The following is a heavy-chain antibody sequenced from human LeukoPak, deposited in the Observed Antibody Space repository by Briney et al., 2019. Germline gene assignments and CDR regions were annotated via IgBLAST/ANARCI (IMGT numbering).Heavy chain of an antibody. CDR3: AKGGYSYGRIKFDY. V-gene: IGHV3-9*01. D-gene: IGHD5-18*01. J-gene: IGHJ4*02. CDR2: ISWNSGSI. CDR1: GFTFYDYA. Sequence: GGSLRLSCAASGFTFYDYAMHWVRHAPGKGLEWVSGISWNSGSIGYADSVKGRFTISRDNAKNSLYLQMNSLRAEDTALYYCAKGGYSYGRIKFDYWGQGTLVTVSS.